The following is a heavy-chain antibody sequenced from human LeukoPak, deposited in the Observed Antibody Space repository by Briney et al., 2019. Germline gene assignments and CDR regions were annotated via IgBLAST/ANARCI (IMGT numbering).Heavy chain of an antibody. CDR1: GFTFSSYW. CDR2: INSDGSST. Sequence: GGSLRLSCAASGFTFSSYWMHWVRQAPGKGLVWVSRINSDGSSTSYADSVKGRFTIYRDNAKNTLYLQMNSLRAEDTAVYYCARVAYCSSTSCTPWSWFDPWGQGTLVTVSS. D-gene: IGHD2-2*01. V-gene: IGHV3-74*01. J-gene: IGHJ5*02. CDR3: ARVAYCSSTSCTPWSWFDP.